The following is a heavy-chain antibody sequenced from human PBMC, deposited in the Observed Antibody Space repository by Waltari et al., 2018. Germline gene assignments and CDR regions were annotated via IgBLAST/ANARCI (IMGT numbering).Heavy chain of an antibody. Sequence: EVQLVEAGGGLVQPGGCLRLSCAASGFTFSSYWVHWVRQAPGKGLVSVSRINSDGSSINYADAVKGRFTSARDDAKNTLYHQMNRLRAEDTAVYYCVRVGRRDSSGYDGGLDFWGPGTLVTVSS. CDR2: INSDGSSI. CDR1: GFTFSSYW. D-gene: IGHD6-19*01. J-gene: IGHJ4*02. CDR3: VRVGRRDSSGYDGGLDF. V-gene: IGHV3-74*01.